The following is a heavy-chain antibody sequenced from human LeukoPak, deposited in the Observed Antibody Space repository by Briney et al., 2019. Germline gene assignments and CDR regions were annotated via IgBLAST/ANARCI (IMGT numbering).Heavy chain of an antibody. CDR3: ARGAGKWALLNWFDP. V-gene: IGHV1-8*01. Sequence: ASVKVSCKASGYTFTSYDINWVRQATGQGLEWMGWMNPNSGNTGYAQKLQGRVTMTRNTSISTAYMELSSLRSEDTAVYYCARGAGKWALLNWFDPWGQGTLVTVSS. CDR2: MNPNSGNT. CDR1: GYTFTSYD. J-gene: IGHJ5*02. D-gene: IGHD2-8*01.